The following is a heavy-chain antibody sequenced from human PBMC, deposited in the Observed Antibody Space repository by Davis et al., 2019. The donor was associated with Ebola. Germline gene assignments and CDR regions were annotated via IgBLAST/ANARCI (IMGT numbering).Heavy chain of an antibody. CDR1: GGSFSGYY. CDR3: ARFTVTTPLCGMDV. J-gene: IGHJ6*02. V-gene: IGHV4-34*01. CDR2: INHSGST. Sequence: GSLRLSCAVYGGSFSGYYWSWIRQPPGKGLEWIGEINHSGSTNYNPSLKSRVTISVDTSKNQFSLKLSSVTAADTAVYYCARFTVTTPLCGMDVWGQGTTVTVSS. D-gene: IGHD4-17*01.